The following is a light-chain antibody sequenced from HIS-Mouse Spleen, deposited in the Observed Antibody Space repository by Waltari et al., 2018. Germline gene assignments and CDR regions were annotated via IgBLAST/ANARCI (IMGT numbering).Light chain of an antibody. Sequence: SYELTQPPSVSVSPGQTARITCSGDALPKKYAYWYQPKSGQAPVLVIYEDSKRPSGIPERFSGSSSGTMDTLTISGAQVEDEADYYCYSTDSSGNHRVFGGGTKLTVL. CDR1: ALPKKY. CDR3: YSTDSSGNHRV. V-gene: IGLV3-10*01. CDR2: EDS. J-gene: IGLJ2*01.